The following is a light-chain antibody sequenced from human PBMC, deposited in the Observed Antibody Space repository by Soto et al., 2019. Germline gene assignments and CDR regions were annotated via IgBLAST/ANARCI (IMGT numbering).Light chain of an antibody. V-gene: IGLV2-14*01. CDR3: SSYTSGTTPYV. Sequence: QSVLTQPASVSGSDGQSITISCTGTSSDVGGYNYVSWYRQHPGNAPKLMICEVSNRPSGVSNRLSGSKSGNTASLTISGLQAEDEADYYCSSYTSGTTPYVFGTGTKVTVL. J-gene: IGLJ1*01. CDR1: SSDVGGYNY. CDR2: EVS.